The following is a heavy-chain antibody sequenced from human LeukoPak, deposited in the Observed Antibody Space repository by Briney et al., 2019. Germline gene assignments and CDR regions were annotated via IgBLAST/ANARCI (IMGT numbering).Heavy chain of an antibody. CDR1: GGSISSSSYY. Sequence: SETLSLTCTVSGGSISSSSYYWGWIRQPPGKGLEWIGSIYYSGSTYYNPSLKSRVTISVDTSKNQFSLKLSSVTAADTAVYYCARDPRYSSGRYPGFDYWGQGTLVTVSS. D-gene: IGHD6-19*01. CDR2: IYYSGST. V-gene: IGHV4-39*07. CDR3: ARDPRYSSGRYPGFDY. J-gene: IGHJ4*02.